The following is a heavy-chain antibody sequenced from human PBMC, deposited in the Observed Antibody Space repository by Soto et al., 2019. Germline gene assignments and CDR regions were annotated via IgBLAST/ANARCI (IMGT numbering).Heavy chain of an antibody. D-gene: IGHD6-6*01. CDR3: ARGGSSYYYYYYGMDV. V-gene: IGHV4-34*01. J-gene: IGHJ6*02. CDR2: INHSGST. Sequence: SETLSLTCAVYGGSFSGYYWSWIRQPPGKGLEWIGEINHSGSTNYNPSLKSRVTISVGTSKNQFSLKLSSVTAADTAVYDCARGGSSYYYYYYGMDVWGQGTTVTVSS. CDR1: GGSFSGYY.